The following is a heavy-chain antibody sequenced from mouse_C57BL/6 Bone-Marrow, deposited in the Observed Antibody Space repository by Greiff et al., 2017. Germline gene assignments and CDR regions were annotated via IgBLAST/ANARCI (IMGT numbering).Heavy chain of an antibody. V-gene: IGHV1-55*01. CDR3: ARGLWPYAMDY. Sequence: QVQLQQPGAELVKPGASVKMSCKASGYTFTSYWITWVKQRPGQGLEWIGDIYPGSGSTNYNENFKSKATLTVDTSSSTAYMQLSSLTSEVSAVYYCARGLWPYAMDYWGQGTSVTVSS. J-gene: IGHJ4*01. D-gene: IGHD1-1*02. CDR2: IYPGSGST. CDR1: GYTFTSYW.